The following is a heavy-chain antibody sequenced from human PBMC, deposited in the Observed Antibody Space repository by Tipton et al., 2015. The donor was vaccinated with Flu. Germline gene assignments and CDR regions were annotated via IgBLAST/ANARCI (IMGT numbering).Heavy chain of an antibody. CDR3: ARAPSGGSSIAARPNWFDP. CDR2: INHGGST. J-gene: IGHJ5*02. Sequence: TLSLTCAVYGGSFSGYYWSWIRQPPGKGLEWIGEINHGGSTNYNPSLKSRVTISVDTSKNQFSLKLISVTAADTAVYYCARAPSGGSSIAARPNWFDPWGQGTLVTVSS. CDR1: GGSFSGYY. D-gene: IGHD6-6*01. V-gene: IGHV4-34*01.